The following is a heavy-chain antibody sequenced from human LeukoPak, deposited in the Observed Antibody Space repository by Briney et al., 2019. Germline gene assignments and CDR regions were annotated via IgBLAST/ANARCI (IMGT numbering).Heavy chain of an antibody. J-gene: IGHJ6*02. Sequence: ASVKVSCKASGYTFTSYYMHWVRQAPGQGLEWMGIINPSGGLTSYAQKFQGRVTMTRDTSTSTVYMELSSLRSEDTAVYYCARVMHWDTVMARGRGMDVWGQGTTVTVSS. CDR3: ARVMHWDTVMARGRGMDV. V-gene: IGHV1-46*01. CDR2: INPSGGLT. D-gene: IGHD5-18*01. CDR1: GYTFTSYY.